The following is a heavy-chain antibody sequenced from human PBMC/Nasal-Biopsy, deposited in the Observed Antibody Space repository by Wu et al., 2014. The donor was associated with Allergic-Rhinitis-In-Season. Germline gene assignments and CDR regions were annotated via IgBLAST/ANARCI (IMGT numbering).Heavy chain of an antibody. Sequence: ALVKPTQTLTLTCTVSGFSLTTGGMSISWIRQPPGKALEWLGRIDWDDDKYYSTSLKTRLTISKDTSKNQVVLTMTNTDPVDTATYYCARTSXGKSRWEKDYYYYYMDVWGKGTTVTVSS. D-gene: IGHD5-24*01. J-gene: IGHJ6*03. CDR2: IDWDDDK. CDR3: ARTSXGKSRWEKDYYYYYMDV. CDR1: GFSLTTGGMS. V-gene: IGHV2-70*11.